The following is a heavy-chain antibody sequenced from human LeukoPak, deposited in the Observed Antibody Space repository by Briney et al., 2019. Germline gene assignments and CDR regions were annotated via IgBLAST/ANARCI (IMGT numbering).Heavy chain of an antibody. V-gene: IGHV4-59*01. Sequence: TSETLSLTCTVSGGSISSYYWSWIRQPPGKGLEWIGYIYYSGSTNYNPSLKSQVTISVDTSKNQFSLKLSSVTAADTAVYYCAGGLGYCSGGSCAYFDYWGQGTLVTVSS. J-gene: IGHJ4*02. CDR2: IYYSGST. CDR1: GGSISSYY. D-gene: IGHD2-15*01. CDR3: AGGLGYCSGGSCAYFDY.